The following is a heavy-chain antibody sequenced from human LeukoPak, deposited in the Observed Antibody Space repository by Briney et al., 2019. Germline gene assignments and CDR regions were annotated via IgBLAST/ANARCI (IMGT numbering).Heavy chain of an antibody. V-gene: IGHV3-23*01. D-gene: IGHD3-22*01. J-gene: IGHJ4*02. CDR1: GFTFSSYA. Sequence: GGSLRLSCAASGFTFSSYAMSWVRQAPGKGLEWVSAISGSGGSTYYADSVKGRFTISRDNSKNTLYLQMNSLRAEDTAVYYCAKDYHDSSGYRYFDYWGQGTLVTVSS. CDR2: ISGSGGST. CDR3: AKDYHDSSGYRYFDY.